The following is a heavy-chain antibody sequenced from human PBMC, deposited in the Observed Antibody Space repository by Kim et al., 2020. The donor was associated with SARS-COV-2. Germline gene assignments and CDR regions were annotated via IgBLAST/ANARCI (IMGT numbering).Heavy chain of an antibody. D-gene: IGHD6-13*01. Sequence: SETLSLTCTVSGGSVSSGSHYWSWIRQPLGKGLEWIGHIYYSGSTNYNSSLQSRVTISVDTSKNQFSLKLRSVTAADTAVYYCARDSAAAGNDYYYYGMDVGGQGTTVTVSS. CDR2: IYYSGST. V-gene: IGHV4-61*01. J-gene: IGHJ6*02. CDR3: ARDSAAAGNDYYYYGMDV. CDR1: GGSVSSGSHY.